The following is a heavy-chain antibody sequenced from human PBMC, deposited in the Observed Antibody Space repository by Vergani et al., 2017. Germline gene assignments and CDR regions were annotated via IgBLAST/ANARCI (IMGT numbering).Heavy chain of an antibody. D-gene: IGHD2-15*01. CDR1: GFTFSSYA. CDR2: ISGSGGST. Sequence: EVQLLESGGGLVQPGGSLRLSCAASGFTFSSYAMSWVRQAPGKGLEWVSAISGSGGSTYYADSVKGRFTISRDNSKNTLYLQMNSLRAEDTAVYYCATAPYCSGGSCYSVPDAFDIWGQGTMVTVSS. CDR3: ATAPYCSGGSCYSVPDAFDI. V-gene: IGHV3-23*01. J-gene: IGHJ3*02.